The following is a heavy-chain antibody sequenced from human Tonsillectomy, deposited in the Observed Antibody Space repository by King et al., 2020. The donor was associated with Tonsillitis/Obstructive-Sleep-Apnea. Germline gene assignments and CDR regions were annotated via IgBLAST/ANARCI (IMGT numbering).Heavy chain of an antibody. CDR1: WYTFTSYG. Sequence: VQLVESGAEVKKPGASVKVSCKASWYTFTSYGISWVRQAPGQGLEWMGWISAYNGNTNYAPKLQGRVTLTTDTSTSTAYMELRSLRTDDTAVYYCARAGFGDCSSTSCYASNKNAFDIWGQGTMVTVSS. J-gene: IGHJ3*02. CDR2: ISAYNGNT. CDR3: ARAGFGDCSSTSCYASNKNAFDI. D-gene: IGHD2-2*03. V-gene: IGHV1-18*01.